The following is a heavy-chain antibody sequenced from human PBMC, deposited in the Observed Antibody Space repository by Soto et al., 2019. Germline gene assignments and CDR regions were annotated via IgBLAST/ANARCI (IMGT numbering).Heavy chain of an antibody. CDR2: IFDSGST. D-gene: IGHD4-17*01. CDR3: AREIIPLTTDWYFDL. CDR1: GGSISGGVYY. J-gene: IGHJ2*01. Sequence: QVQLQESGPGLVKPSQTLSLTCTVSGGSISGGVYYWSWIRQPPGKGLEWIGYIFDSGSTYYNPSLTSRVTMSANTSKNQFSLRLSSVTAADTAVYYCAREIIPLTTDWYFDLWGRGTLVTVSS. V-gene: IGHV4-30-4*01.